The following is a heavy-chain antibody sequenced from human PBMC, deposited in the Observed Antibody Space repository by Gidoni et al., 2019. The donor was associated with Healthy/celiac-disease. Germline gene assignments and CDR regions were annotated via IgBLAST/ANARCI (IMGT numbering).Heavy chain of an antibody. J-gene: IGHJ6*02. CDR1: GGSFSGYY. Sequence: QVQLQPWGAGLLKPSETLSLTCAVYGGSFSGYYWSWIRQPPGKGLEWIGEINHSGSTNYNPFLKSRVTISVDTSKNQFALKLSSVTAADTAVYYCARGLRRDCSSTSCYRRDYYYYYGIDVWGQGTTVTVSS. V-gene: IGHV4-34*01. CDR3: ARGLRRDCSSTSCYRRDYYYYYGIDV. CDR2: INHSGST. D-gene: IGHD2-2*02.